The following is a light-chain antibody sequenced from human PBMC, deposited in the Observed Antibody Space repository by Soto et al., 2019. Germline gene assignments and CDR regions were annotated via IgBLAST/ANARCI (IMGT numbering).Light chain of an antibody. Sequence: QSALTQPASVSVSPGQSITISCTGTSSDVGGYNYVSWYQQHPGKAPKLMIYDVSNRPSGVSNRFSGSKSGNTASLTISGLQAEVEADYYCSSYTSSSTRVFGGGTKRTVL. V-gene: IGLV2-14*01. CDR3: SSYTSSSTRV. J-gene: IGLJ2*01. CDR1: SSDVGGYNY. CDR2: DVS.